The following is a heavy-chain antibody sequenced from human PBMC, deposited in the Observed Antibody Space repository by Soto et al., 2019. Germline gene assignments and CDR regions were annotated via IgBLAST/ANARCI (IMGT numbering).Heavy chain of an antibody. CDR3: ARATQAQSSFCTNGVCPYYYYYGMDV. D-gene: IGHD2-8*01. CDR1: GGSISSYY. Sequence: SETLSLTCTVSGGSISSYYWSWIRQPPGKGLEWIGYIYYSGSTNYNPSLKSRVTISVDTSKNQFSLKLSSVTAADTAVYYCARATQAQSSFCTNGVCPYYYYYGMDVWGQGTTVTVSS. CDR2: IYYSGST. V-gene: IGHV4-59*01. J-gene: IGHJ6*02.